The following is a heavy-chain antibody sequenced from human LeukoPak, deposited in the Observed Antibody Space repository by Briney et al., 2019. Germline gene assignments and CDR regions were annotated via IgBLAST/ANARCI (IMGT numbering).Heavy chain of an antibody. J-gene: IGHJ4*02. V-gene: IGHV3-48*03. Sequence: GGSLRHSCAASGFSLSSYEMNWIRQVPGKGLEWVGHISSGGNTQYYADSVRGRFTMSRDDAKNSLDLQMDSLRIEDTGVYYCARDIVNGPFVISLESWGQGARVTVSS. CDR3: ARDIVNGPFVISLES. CDR1: GFSLSSYE. CDR2: ISSGGNTQ. D-gene: IGHD2-21*01.